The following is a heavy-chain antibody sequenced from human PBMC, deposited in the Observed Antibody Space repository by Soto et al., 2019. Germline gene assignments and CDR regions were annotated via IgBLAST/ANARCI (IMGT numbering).Heavy chain of an antibody. D-gene: IGHD5-12*01. CDR3: ARDQGYRIDL. V-gene: IGHV3-73*02. CDR2: IRSKANSYAT. CDR1: GFTFSGSA. J-gene: IGHJ2*01. Sequence: EVQLVESGGGLVQPGGSLKLSCAASGFTFSGSAMHWVRQASGKGLEWVGRIRSKANSYATAYAASVKGRFTISRDNAKNTLYLQTNSLRAEDTAMYYCARDQGYRIDLWGRGTLVTVSS.